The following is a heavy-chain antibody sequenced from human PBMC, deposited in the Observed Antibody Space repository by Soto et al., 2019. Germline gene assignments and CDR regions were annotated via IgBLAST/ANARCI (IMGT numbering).Heavy chain of an antibody. CDR3: AAALEDGYNYFEY. J-gene: IGHJ4*02. CDR2: VSSTGSAI. Sequence: EVQLVESGGGLVQPGGSLRLSCAASGFTFIIYEMNWVRQAPGKGLEWVSYVSSTGSAIYYADYVKGRFTISRDNAKKSLYLQMNNLRAEDTAVYYCAAALEDGYNYFEYWGQGALVTVSS. D-gene: IGHD5-12*01. CDR1: GFTFIIYE. V-gene: IGHV3-48*03.